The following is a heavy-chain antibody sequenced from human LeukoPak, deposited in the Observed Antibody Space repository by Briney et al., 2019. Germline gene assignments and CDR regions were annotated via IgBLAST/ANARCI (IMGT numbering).Heavy chain of an antibody. J-gene: IGHJ4*02. CDR2: ISWNSGSI. CDR1: GFTFDDYA. Sequence: GGSPRLSCAASGFTFDDYAMHWVRQAPGKGLEWVSGISWNSGSIGYADPVKGRFTISRDNAKNSLYLQMNSLRAEDTALYYCAKDMWSTVTTPFDYWGQGTLVTVSS. V-gene: IGHV3-9*01. D-gene: IGHD4-17*01. CDR3: AKDMWSTVTTPFDY.